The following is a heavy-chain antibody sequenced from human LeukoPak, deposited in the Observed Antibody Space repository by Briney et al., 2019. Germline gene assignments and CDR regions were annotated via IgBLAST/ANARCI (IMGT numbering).Heavy chain of an antibody. CDR2: IYYSGST. D-gene: IGHD2-21*01. V-gene: IGHV4-59*01. CDR1: GGSISSYY. CDR3: ARGLAYHHFDC. Sequence: PSETLSLTCTVSGGSISSYYWSWLRQPPGKGLEWIGYIYYSGSTNYNPSLKSRVTISVDTSKNQLPLKLNSVTAADTAVYYCARGLAYHHFDCWGQGTLVTVSS. J-gene: IGHJ4*02.